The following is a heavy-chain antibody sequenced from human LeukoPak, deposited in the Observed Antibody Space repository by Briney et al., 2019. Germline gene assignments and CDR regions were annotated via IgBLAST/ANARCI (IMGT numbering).Heavy chain of an antibody. D-gene: IGHD3-10*01. CDR1: GFTFSSYA. J-gene: IGHJ4*02. Sequence: GGSLRLSCAASGFTFSSYAMSWVRQAPGKGLEWVSAISGSGGSTYYADSVKGRFTISRDNSKNTLYLQMNSLRAKDTAVYYCAKDLDGAVRGVSYYWGQGTLVTVSS. CDR3: AKDLDGAVRGVSYY. CDR2: ISGSGGST. V-gene: IGHV3-23*01.